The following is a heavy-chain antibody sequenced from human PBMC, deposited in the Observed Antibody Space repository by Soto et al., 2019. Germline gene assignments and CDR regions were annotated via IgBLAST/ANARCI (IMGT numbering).Heavy chain of an antibody. CDR1: GFTFSSYW. D-gene: IGHD1-26*01. CDR3: VRHQIGLGMDY. CDR2: INSDGSHK. Sequence: EVQLVESGGGLVQPGGSLRLSCAASGFTFSSYWMHWVRQAPGKGLVWVSHINSDGSHKTYADFVKGRLTISRDNAMNTPYLQMNSLRAEDTAVYYCVRHQIGLGMDYGGLGDLVTVSS. V-gene: IGHV3-74*01. J-gene: IGHJ4*02.